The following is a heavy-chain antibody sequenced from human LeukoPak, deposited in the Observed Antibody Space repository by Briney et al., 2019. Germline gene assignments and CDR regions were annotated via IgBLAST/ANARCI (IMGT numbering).Heavy chain of an antibody. V-gene: IGHV3-21*01. CDR3: ARGAYYYDSSGIEPGFDL. CDR2: ITSSSSYM. J-gene: IGHJ2*01. Sequence: PGGSLRLSCAASGFTFSSYWMSWVRQAPGKGLEWVSSITSSSSYMYYADSVKGRFTISRDNAKNSLYLQMNSLRAEDTAVYYCARGAYYYDSSGIEPGFDLWGRGTLVTVSS. D-gene: IGHD3-22*01. CDR1: GFTFSSYW.